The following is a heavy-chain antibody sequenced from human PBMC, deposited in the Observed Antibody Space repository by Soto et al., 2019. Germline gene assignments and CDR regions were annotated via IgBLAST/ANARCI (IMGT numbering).Heavy chain of an antibody. Sequence: ASVKVSCKASGGTFSSYAISWVRQAPGQGLEWMGGIIPIFGTANYAQKFQGRVTITADESTSTAYMELSSLRSEDTAVYYCAREGGPGGSYSESDADIYYYYGMDVWG. CDR3: AREGGPGGSYSESDADIYYYYGMDV. CDR2: IIPIFGTA. D-gene: IGHD1-26*01. V-gene: IGHV1-69*13. CDR1: GGTFSSYA. J-gene: IGHJ6*02.